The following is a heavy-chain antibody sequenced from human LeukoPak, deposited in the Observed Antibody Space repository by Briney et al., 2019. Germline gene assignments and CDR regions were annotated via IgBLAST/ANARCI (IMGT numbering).Heavy chain of an antibody. CDR1: GGSISSYY. CDR3: AREIGGSYYLDY. D-gene: IGHD1-26*01. V-gene: IGHV4-59*01. J-gene: IGHJ4*02. Sequence: ASETLSLTCTVSGGSISSYYWSWIRQPPGKGLEWLGYIYYSGSTNYNPSLKSRVTISVDTSKNQFSLTLSSVTAADTAVYYCAREIGGSYYLDYWGQGTLVTVPS. CDR2: IYYSGST.